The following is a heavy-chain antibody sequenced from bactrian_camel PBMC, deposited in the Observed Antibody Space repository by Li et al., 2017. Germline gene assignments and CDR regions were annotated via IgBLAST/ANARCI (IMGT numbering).Heavy chain of an antibody. CDR2: INTDLRT. J-gene: IGHJ6*01. D-gene: IGHD4*01. Sequence: HVQLVESGGGSVQAGGSLRLSCAESGYTIRTCRGWFRQAPGKEREGVATINTDLRTSYADSVKGRFTISKDNAKNTLYLQMTSLKPEDSAMYYCAARLACYEDDYRRSDTFGYWGQGTQVTVS. CDR1: GYTIRTC. CDR3: AARLACYEDDYRRSDTFGY. V-gene: IGHV3S53*01.